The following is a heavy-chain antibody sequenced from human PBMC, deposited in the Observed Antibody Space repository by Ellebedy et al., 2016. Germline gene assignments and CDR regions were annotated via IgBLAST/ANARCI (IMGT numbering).Heavy chain of an antibody. D-gene: IGHD1-20*01. Sequence: GGSLRLSCAASGFTFSTYWMHWVRQVPGKGLVWVSRIKSDGSSTSYADSVKGRFTISRDNARKKQYLQMNSLTAEDTAVYYCARGGSITGTHNWFDPWGQGTLVTVSS. V-gene: IGHV3-74*01. CDR3: ARGGSITGTHNWFDP. J-gene: IGHJ5*02. CDR2: IKSDGSST. CDR1: GFTFSTYW.